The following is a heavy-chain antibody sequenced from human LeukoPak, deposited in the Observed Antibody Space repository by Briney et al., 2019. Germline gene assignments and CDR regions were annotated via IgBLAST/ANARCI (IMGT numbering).Heavy chain of an antibody. Sequence: PSETLSLTCTLSGVSLTTNTFYWGWIRQSPGKGLDWIGTVYYTGITHYNPSLKSRITISVDTSKNHFSLNLTSVTAADTAVYFCARHGILTDHSIRYWGQGLLVTVSS. CDR1: GVSLTTNTFY. D-gene: IGHD3-9*01. J-gene: IGHJ4*02. CDR2: VYYTGIT. V-gene: IGHV4-39*01. CDR3: ARHGILTDHSIRY.